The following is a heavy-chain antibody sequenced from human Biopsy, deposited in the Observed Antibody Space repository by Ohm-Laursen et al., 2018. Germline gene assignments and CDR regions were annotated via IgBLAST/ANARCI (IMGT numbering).Heavy chain of an antibody. CDR2: IFYDGSNT. CDR3: AKDRYNYTPIGGFSMDV. D-gene: IGHD5-18*01. J-gene: IGHJ6*02. CDR1: GFTFNNYC. V-gene: IGHV3-30*18. Sequence: SLRLSCTASGFTFNNYCMQWVRQAPGKGLEWVAFIFYDGSNTYYADSVKGRFTISRDNSRDTLYLQMSSLRAEDTAVYYCAKDRYNYTPIGGFSMDVWGQGTTVTASS.